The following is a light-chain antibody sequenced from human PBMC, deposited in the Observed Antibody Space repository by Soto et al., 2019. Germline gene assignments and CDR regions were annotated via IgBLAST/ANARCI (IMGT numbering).Light chain of an antibody. CDR2: GAS. CDR3: QQHGTSPWT. V-gene: IGKV3-20*01. CDR1: QSVGSTY. Sequence: EIMLTQSPGTLSLSPGERATLSCRASQSVGSTYLDWYQQKPGQAPRLLIYGASSRASGIPDRFSGSGSGTALTLTISGLAPEDFALYYCQQHGTSPWTFGQGTKVEIK. J-gene: IGKJ1*01.